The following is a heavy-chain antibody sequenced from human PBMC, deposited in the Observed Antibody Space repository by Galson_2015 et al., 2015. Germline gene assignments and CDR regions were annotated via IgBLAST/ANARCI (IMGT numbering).Heavy chain of an antibody. D-gene: IGHD6-19*01. CDR3: AKDAFSSVWSRID. V-gene: IGHV3-7*03. Sequence: SLRLSCAASGFTLNTYWMSWVRQAPGKGLEWVANIDEDGTSTYYVGSVRGRFTISRDDARNPLHLQMNNLRVEDTAVYYCAKDAFSSVWSRIDWGQGTLVAVSS. J-gene: IGHJ4*02. CDR1: GFTLNTYW. CDR2: IDEDGTST.